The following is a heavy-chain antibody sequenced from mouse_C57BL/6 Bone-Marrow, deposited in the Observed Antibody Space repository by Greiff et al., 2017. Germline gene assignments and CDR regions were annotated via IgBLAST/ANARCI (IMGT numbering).Heavy chain of an antibody. V-gene: IGHV1-82*01. CDR1: GYAFSSSW. CDR3: ARSSRGY. CDR2: IYPGDGDT. J-gene: IGHJ2*01. Sequence: VQRVESGPELVKPGASVKISCKASGYAFSSSWMNWVKQRPGTGLEWIGRIYPGDGDTNYNGKFKGKATLTADKSSSTAYMQLSSLTSEDSAVYFCARSSRGYWGQGTTLTVSS.